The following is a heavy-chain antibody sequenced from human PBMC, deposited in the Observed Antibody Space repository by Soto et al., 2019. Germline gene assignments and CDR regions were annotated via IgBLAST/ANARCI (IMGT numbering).Heavy chain of an antibody. Sequence: EVQMLEPGGGLVQPGGSLRLSCAASGFTFSSYAMSWVRQAPGKGLEWVSAVSGSGGSTYYADSVKGRFTISRANSKNTLYPQMNSLRAEDTAVYYCAKTLHLGATAPSDYWGQGTLVTVSS. V-gene: IGHV3-23*01. D-gene: IGHD5-12*01. CDR1: GFTFSSYA. CDR2: VSGSGGST. J-gene: IGHJ4*02. CDR3: AKTLHLGATAPSDY.